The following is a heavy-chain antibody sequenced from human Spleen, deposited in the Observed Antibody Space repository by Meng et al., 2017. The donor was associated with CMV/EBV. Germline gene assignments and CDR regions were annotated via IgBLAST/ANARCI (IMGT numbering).Heavy chain of an antibody. CDR3: ARVRLTYYYDSSGYFDY. CDR1: GFTFSSYW. CDR2: IKQDGSEK. V-gene: IGHV3-7*01. J-gene: IGHJ4*02. Sequence: GGSLRLSCAASGFTFSSYWMSWVRQAPGKGLEWVANIKQDGSEKYYVDSVKGRFTISRDNAKNSLYLQMNSLRAEDTAVYYCARVRLTYYYDSSGYFDYWGQGTLVTVSS. D-gene: IGHD3-22*01.